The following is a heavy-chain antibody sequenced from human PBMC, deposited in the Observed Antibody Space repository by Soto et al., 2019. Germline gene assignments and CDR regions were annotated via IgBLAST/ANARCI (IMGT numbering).Heavy chain of an antibody. J-gene: IGHJ5*01. CDR3: ARGGHNAVVTDRFDS. D-gene: IGHD2-21*02. CDR2: IHPSGGGS. CDR1: GYPFNTYY. Sequence: ASVKVSCNSSGYPFNTYYLHWVRQAPGQGLEWMGMIHPSGGGSTYAQKFLGRVTMTMDSSTSTVFMELTSLRSADTAVYYCARGGHNAVVTDRFDSWGQGTLVTVSS. V-gene: IGHV1-46*02.